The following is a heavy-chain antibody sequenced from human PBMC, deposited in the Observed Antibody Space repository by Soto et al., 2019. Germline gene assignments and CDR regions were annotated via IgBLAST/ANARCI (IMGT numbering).Heavy chain of an antibody. CDR2: IKQDGSEK. D-gene: IGHD3-3*01. J-gene: IGHJ4*02. CDR1: GFTFSSYW. Sequence: GGSLRLSCAASGFTFSSYWMSWVRQAPGKGLEWVANIKQDGSEKYYVDSVKGRFTISRDNAKNSLYLQMNSLRAEDTAVYYCARFREDFWSGYSDYWGQGTLVTVSS. CDR3: ARFREDFWSGYSDY. V-gene: IGHV3-7*01.